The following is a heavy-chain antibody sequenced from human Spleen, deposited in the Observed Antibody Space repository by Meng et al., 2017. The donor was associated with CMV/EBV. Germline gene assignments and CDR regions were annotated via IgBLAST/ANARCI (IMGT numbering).Heavy chain of an antibody. CDR1: GFTFSSYS. CDR3: AREYSSVPLDS. V-gene: IGHV3-21*01. Sequence: GESLKISCATSGFTFSSYSMNWVRQAPGKGLEWVSSISSSSSYIYYADSVKGRFTISRDNAKGSLYLQMDSLRAEDTAVYYCAREYSSVPLDSWGQGTLVTVSS. D-gene: IGHD6-25*01. J-gene: IGHJ4*02. CDR2: ISSSSSYI.